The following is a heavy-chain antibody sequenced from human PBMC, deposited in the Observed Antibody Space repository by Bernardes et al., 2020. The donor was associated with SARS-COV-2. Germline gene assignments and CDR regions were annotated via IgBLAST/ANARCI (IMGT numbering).Heavy chain of an antibody. V-gene: IGHV3-48*04. CDR3: ARDSRPEGRVGATFKRPQYHYGMDV. CDR1: GLTFSAHT. D-gene: IGHD1-26*01. Sequence: WGSLRLSCSASGLTFSAHTMNWVRQTPGKGLEWISYISSTGSTIYFADSVKGRFTISRDNANNLLYLEMNSLGADDTAVYYCARDSRPEGRVGATFKRPQYHYGMDVWGQGTTVIVS. J-gene: IGHJ6*02. CDR2: ISSTGSTI.